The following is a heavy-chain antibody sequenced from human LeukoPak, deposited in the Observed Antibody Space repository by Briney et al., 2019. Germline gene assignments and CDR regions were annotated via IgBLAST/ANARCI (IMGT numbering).Heavy chain of an antibody. CDR3: ARSSCHCSSTSCYWFDP. Sequence: SQTLCLTCTVSVGSLSSGGYHWSSIRQPPGKSVEWIGYIYHSGSTYYNPSLKSRVTISVDRSKNQFSLKLSSVNAADTAVYYCARSSCHCSSTSCYWFDPWGQGTLVTVSS. CDR1: VGSLSSGGYH. CDR2: IYHSGST. J-gene: IGHJ5*02. V-gene: IGHV4-30-2*01. D-gene: IGHD2-2*01.